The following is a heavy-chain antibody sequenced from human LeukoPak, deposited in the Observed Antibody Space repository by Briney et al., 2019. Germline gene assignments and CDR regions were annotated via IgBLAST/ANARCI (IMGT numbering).Heavy chain of an antibody. J-gene: IGHJ1*01. CDR1: GFSVSSSY. D-gene: IGHD1-26*01. CDR3: ARDPAGGTYRSRLLH. CDR2: IYSGGRI. V-gene: IGHV3-53*01. Sequence: GGSLRLSCAVPGFSVSSSYMNWVRQAPGKGLEWVSVIYSGGRIFYADSVKGRFTISRDNSKNTLFLQMSSLRVEDTALYYCARDPAGGTYRSRLLHWGLGTLVTVSS.